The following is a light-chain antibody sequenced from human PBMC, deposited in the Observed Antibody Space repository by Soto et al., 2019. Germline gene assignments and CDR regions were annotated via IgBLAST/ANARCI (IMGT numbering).Light chain of an antibody. V-gene: IGKV3-20*01. CDR1: QIVSSSY. CDR3: QQYGSSPLT. CDR2: GAS. Sequence: RSTLSFTPGERATLSCRSSQIVSSSYLAWYQQKPGQAPRLLIYGASSRATGIPDRFTGSGSGTDFTLTISRLEPEDFAVYYCQQYGSSPLTFGGGTKVDI. J-gene: IGKJ4*01.